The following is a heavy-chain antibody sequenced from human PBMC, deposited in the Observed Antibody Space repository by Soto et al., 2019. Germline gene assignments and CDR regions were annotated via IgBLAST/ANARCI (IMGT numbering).Heavy chain of an antibody. CDR3: ARGGCSGGSCYSGLDY. D-gene: IGHD2-15*01. J-gene: IGHJ4*02. Sequence: SETLSLTCTVSGGSISSYYWSWIRQPPGKGLEWIGYIYYSGSTNYNPSLKSRVTISVDTSKNQFSLKLSSVTAADTAVYYCARGGCSGGSCYSGLDYWGQGTLVTVSS. CDR2: IYYSGST. V-gene: IGHV4-59*01. CDR1: GGSISSYY.